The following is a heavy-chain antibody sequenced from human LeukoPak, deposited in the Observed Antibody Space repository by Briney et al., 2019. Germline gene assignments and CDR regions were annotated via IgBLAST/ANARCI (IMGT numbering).Heavy chain of an antibody. D-gene: IGHD1-26*01. V-gene: IGHV3-23*01. CDR1: GFTFSNYA. CDR3: ANHRAWGPSDY. CDR2: ISGSGGST. Sequence: GGSLRLSCAASGFTFSNYAMSWVRQAPGKGLEWVSAISGSGGSTYYADSVKGRFTISRDNSKNTLYLQMNSLRAEDTAVYYCANHRAWGPSDYWGQGTLVTVSS. J-gene: IGHJ4*02.